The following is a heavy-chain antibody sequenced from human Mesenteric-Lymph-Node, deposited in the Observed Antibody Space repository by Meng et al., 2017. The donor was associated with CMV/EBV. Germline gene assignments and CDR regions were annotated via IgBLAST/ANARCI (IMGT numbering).Heavy chain of an antibody. V-gene: IGHV1-69*02. D-gene: IGHD6-13*01. Sequence: QVQLVQSGAEVKKPGSSVKVSCKASGGTFSSYTISWVRQAPGQGLEWMGRIIPILGIANYAQKFQGRVTITADKSTSTAYMELSSLRSEDTAVYYCAGGIAAAGSRWLDPRGQGTLVTVSS. CDR1: GGTFSSYT. CDR3: AGGIAAAGSRWLDP. J-gene: IGHJ5*02. CDR2: IIPILGIA.